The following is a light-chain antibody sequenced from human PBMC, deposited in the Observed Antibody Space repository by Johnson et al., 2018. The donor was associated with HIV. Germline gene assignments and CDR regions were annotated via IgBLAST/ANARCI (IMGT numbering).Light chain of an antibody. Sequence: QSVLSQPPSVSAAPGQKVTISCSGSSSNIGNNYVSWYQQLPGTAPKLLIYENNKRPSGIPDRFSGSKSGTSATLGITGLKTGDEADYYCGTWDSSLTLYVFGTGTKVTVL. J-gene: IGLJ1*01. CDR2: ENN. CDR3: GTWDSSLTLYV. V-gene: IGLV1-51*02. CDR1: SSNIGNNY.